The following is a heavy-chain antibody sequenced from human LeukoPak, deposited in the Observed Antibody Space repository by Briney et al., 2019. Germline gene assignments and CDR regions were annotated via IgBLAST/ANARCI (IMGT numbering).Heavy chain of an antibody. CDR2: ISGSGGST. CDR3: AKDPVGSSWFFDY. J-gene: IGHJ4*02. V-gene: IGHV3-23*01. CDR1: GFTFSSYA. Sequence: PGGSLRLSCAVSGFTFSSYAMSWVRQAPGKGLEWVSAISGSGGSTYYADSVKGRFTISRDNSKNTLYLQMNSLRAEDTAVYYCAKDPVGSSWFFDYWGQGTLVTVSS. D-gene: IGHD6-13*01.